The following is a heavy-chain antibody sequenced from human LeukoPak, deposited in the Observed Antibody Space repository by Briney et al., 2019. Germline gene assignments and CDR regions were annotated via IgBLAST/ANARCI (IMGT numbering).Heavy chain of an antibody. J-gene: IGHJ4*02. Sequence: GGSLRLSCAASGFTVSGNYMSWVRQAPGKGLEWVSVIDSRGSAYYADSVKGRFTVSRDNSKNTLYLQMNILRAEDTAVYYCVGGRGSYWGQGTLVTVSS. D-gene: IGHD5-12*01. CDR3: VGGRGSY. V-gene: IGHV3-66*01. CDR1: GFTVSGNY. CDR2: IDSRGSA.